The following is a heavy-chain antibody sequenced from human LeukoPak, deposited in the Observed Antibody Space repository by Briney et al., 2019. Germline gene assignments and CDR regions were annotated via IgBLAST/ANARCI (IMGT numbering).Heavy chain of an antibody. V-gene: IGHV3-7*01. CDR2: IKQDGSEK. CDR3: ARDHPAAGGFFDY. J-gene: IGHJ4*02. D-gene: IGHD2-15*01. CDR1: GFTFSSYW. Sequence: TGGSLRLSCAASGFTFSSYWMSWVRQAPGKGLERVANIKQDGSEKYYVDSVKGRFTISRDNAKNSLYLQMNSLRAEDTAVYYCARDHPAAGGFFDYRGQGTLVTVSS.